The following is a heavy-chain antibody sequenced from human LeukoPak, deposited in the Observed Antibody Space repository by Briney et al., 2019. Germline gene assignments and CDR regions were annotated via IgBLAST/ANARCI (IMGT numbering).Heavy chain of an antibody. J-gene: IGHJ4*02. V-gene: IGHV1-2*02. CDR2: INPNSGGT. D-gene: IGHD6-19*01. Sequence: ASVKVSCKASGYTFTGYYMHWVRQAPGQGLEWMGWINPNSGGTNYAQKFQGRVTMTRDTSISTAYMELSRLRSDDTAVYYCARDRPLGEPWLVLVDWGQGTLVTVSS. CDR1: GYTFTGYY. CDR3: ARDRPLGEPWLVLVD.